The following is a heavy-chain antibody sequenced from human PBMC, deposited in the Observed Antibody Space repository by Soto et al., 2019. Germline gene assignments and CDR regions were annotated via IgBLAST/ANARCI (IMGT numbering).Heavy chain of an antibody. D-gene: IGHD3-10*01. V-gene: IGHV3-48*02. J-gene: IGHJ4*02. Sequence: GGSLRLCCEASGLTLRSYSMNWVRQAPGKGLEWLSYISGGSYSIYYADSVKGRFTISRDNAKNSLYLQMHSLTDEDTAMYFCARDKTNYGSIDYWGQGTLVTVSS. CDR3: ARDKTNYGSIDY. CDR1: GLTLRSYS. CDR2: ISGGSYSI.